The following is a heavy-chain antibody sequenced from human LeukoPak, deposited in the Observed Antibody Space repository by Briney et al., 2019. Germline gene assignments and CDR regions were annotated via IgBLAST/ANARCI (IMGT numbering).Heavy chain of an antibody. D-gene: IGHD3-3*01. CDR3: ARSSRGFWSGYFDY. CDR2: ISAYNGNT. CDR1: GYTFSRHG. V-gene: IGHV1-18*01. J-gene: IGHJ4*02. Sequence: ASVKVSCKASGYTFSRHGISWVRQAPGQGLEWMGWISAYNGNTNYAQKLQGRVSMTTDASTNTAYMELRSLGSDDTAVYYCARSSRGFWSGYFDYWGQGTLVTVSS.